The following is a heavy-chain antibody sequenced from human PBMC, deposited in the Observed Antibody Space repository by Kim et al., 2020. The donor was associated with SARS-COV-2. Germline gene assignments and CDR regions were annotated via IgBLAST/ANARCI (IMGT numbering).Heavy chain of an antibody. V-gene: IGHV3-7*03. CDR3: ARDWYIAVAGIQERVFDI. Sequence: GGSLRLSCAASGFTFSNYWMSWVRQAPGKGLEWVANIKPDGSETYYVDSVRGRFTISRDNAKNSLYLQMNSLRAEDTAVYYCARDWYIAVAGIQERVFDIWDQVTMVTVSS. J-gene: IGHJ3*02. D-gene: IGHD6-19*01. CDR2: IKPDGSET. CDR1: GFTFSNYW.